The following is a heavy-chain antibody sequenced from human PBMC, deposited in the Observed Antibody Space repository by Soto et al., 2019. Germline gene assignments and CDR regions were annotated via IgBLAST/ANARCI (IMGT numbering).Heavy chain of an antibody. CDR1: GGSISSYY. CDR2: IYYSGST. CDR3: ARDQQYYDLWSRHVD. V-gene: IGHV4-59*01. Sequence: SETLSLTCTVSGGSISSYYWSWIRQPPGKGLEWIGYIYYSGSTNYNPSLKSRVTISVDTSKNQFSLKLSSVTAADTAVYYCARDQQYYDLWSRHVDWGQGTLVTVSS. J-gene: IGHJ4*02. D-gene: IGHD3-3*01.